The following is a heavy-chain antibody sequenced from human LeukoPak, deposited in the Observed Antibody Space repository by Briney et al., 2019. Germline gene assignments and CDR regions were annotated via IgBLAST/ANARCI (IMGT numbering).Heavy chain of an antibody. CDR3: ARGPRTNSGSSPGAFDI. D-gene: IGHD1-26*01. CDR2: IYHSGST. V-gene: IGHV4-4*02. CDR1: GGSISSSNW. J-gene: IGHJ3*02. Sequence: PSGTLSLTCAVSGGSISSSNWWSWVRQPPGKGLEWIGEIYHSGSTNYNPSLKSRVTISVDTSKNQFSLKLSSVTAADTAVYYRARGPRTNSGSSPGAFDIWGQGTMVTVSS.